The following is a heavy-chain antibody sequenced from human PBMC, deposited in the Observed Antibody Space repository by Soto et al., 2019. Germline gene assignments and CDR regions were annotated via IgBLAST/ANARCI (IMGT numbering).Heavy chain of an antibody. J-gene: IGHJ6*03. CDR2: IYYSGST. D-gene: IGHD1-26*01. CDR3: ARQMSGRVYYYYYMDV. Sequence: SETLSLTCTVSGGSISSSSYYWGWIRQPPGKGLEWIGSIYYSGSTYYNPSPKSRVTISVDTSKNQFSLKLSSVTAADTAVYYCARQMSGRVYYYYYMDVWGKGTTVTVSS. CDR1: GGSISSSSYY. V-gene: IGHV4-39*01.